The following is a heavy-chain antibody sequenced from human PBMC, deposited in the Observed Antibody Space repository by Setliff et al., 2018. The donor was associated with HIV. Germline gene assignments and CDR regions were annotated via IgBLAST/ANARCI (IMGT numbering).Heavy chain of an antibody. CDR3: ARVSLWFGELLPPYYYYYGMDV. CDR1: GVSITNSNW. V-gene: IGHV4-4*02. CDR2: VSHSGST. J-gene: IGHJ6*02. Sequence: SETLSLTCDVSGVSITNSNWWTWVRQAPGKGLEWIGEVSHSGSTNYNPSLKSRVTISVDKSKNQFSLELNSVTAEDTAVYYCARVSLWFGELLPPYYYYYGMDVWGQGTTVTAP. D-gene: IGHD3-10*01.